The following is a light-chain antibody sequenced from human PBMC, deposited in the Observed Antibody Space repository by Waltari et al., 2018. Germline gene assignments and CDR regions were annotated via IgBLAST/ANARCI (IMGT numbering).Light chain of an antibody. J-gene: IGLJ2*01. V-gene: IGLV3-19*01. Sequence: SSELTQDPAVSVALGQTVRITCQGDSLRTSYPSWYQQKSGQAPVLVLFGKHKRPSGIPDRFSGYDSETTTSLTITGAQAEDEADYYCSSRDSSASHVLFGRGTRLTVL. CDR3: SSRDSSASHVL. CDR2: GKH. CDR1: SLRTSY.